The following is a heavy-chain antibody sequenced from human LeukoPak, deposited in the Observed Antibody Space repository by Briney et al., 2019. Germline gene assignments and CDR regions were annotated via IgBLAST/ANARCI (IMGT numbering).Heavy chain of an antibody. CDR1: GYTFTSYG. CDR3: AREWLAAREVDY. J-gene: IGHJ4*02. D-gene: IGHD3-22*01. Sequence: ASVTVSCKASGYTFTSYGISWVRQAPGQGLEWMGWISAYNGNTNYAQKLQGRVTMTTDTSTSTAYMELRSLRSDYTAVYYCAREWLAAREVDYWGQGTLVTVSS. V-gene: IGHV1-18*01. CDR2: ISAYNGNT.